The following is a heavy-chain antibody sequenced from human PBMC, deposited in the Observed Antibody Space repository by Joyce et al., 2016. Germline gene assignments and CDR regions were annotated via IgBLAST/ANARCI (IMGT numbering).Heavy chain of an antibody. J-gene: IGHJ6*02. CDR3: TKQTVTGDPYYYYGMDV. D-gene: IGHD7-27*01. V-gene: IGHV3-9*01. CDR1: GFAFGNYA. Sequence: EVQLVESGGGLVQPGRSLRLSCAASGFAFGNYAMHWVRQVPGKGLEWVSGISWRSNAVGYAASVKGRFIISRDNAKKSLYLQMNSLRAEDTALYYCTKQTVTGDPYYYYGMDVWGQGTTVTVSS. CDR2: ISWRSNAV.